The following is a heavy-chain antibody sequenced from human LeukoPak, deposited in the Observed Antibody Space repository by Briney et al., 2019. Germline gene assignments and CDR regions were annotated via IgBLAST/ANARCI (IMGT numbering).Heavy chain of an antibody. CDR3: ARESSGYATDY. Sequence: ASVKVSCKASGYTFTSYYMHWVRQAPGQGLEWMGIINPSGGSTSYAQKFQGRVTMTRNTSTSTVYMELSSLRSEDTAVYYCARESSGYATDYWGQGTLVTVSS. D-gene: IGHD5-12*01. CDR1: GYTFTSYY. CDR2: INPSGGST. J-gene: IGHJ4*02. V-gene: IGHV1-46*01.